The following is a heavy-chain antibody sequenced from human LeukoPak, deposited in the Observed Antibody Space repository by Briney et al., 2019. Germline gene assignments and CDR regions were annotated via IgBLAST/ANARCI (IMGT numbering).Heavy chain of an antibody. Sequence: PSETLSLTCSVSGGLISSSGNFYWGWIRQVPGKGLEWIGSVYYTGYSYDNPSLKSRVTVSVDTSKNQFSLKLNSVTAADTAIYYCARPLLRNDDAFDIWGQGTMVTVSS. J-gene: IGHJ3*02. CDR3: ARPLLRNDDAFDI. CDR1: GGLISSSGNFY. D-gene: IGHD1-1*01. CDR2: VYYTGYS. V-gene: IGHV4-39*01.